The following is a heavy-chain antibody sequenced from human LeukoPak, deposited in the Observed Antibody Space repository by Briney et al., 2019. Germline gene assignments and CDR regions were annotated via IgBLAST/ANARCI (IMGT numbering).Heavy chain of an antibody. CDR2: IYHAGST. J-gene: IGHJ4*02. V-gene: IGHV4-39*01. Sequence: SETPSLTCTVSGGSINSDPYYWGWIRQSPGKGLEWIGSIYHAGSTYYNPSLKSRVTISVDTSKNQFSLRLTSMTAADTSVYYCASLIIVAGRPYFDYWGQGTLVTASS. CDR1: GGSINSDPYY. CDR3: ASLIIVAGRPYFDY. D-gene: IGHD6-19*01.